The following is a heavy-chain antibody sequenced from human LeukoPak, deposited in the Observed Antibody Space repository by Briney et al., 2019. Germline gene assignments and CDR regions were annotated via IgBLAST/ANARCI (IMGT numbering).Heavy chain of an antibody. D-gene: IGHD4-17*01. CDR1: GFTFSSYS. V-gene: IGHV3-48*02. CDR2: ISSSSSTI. J-gene: IGHJ4*02. CDR3: ARPGSPLYGDYFDH. Sequence: GGSLRLSCAASGFTFSSYSMNWVRQAPGKGLEWVSYISSSSSTIYYADSVKGRFTISRDNAKNSLYLQMNSLRDEDTAVYYCARPGSPLYGDYFDHWGQGTLVTVSS.